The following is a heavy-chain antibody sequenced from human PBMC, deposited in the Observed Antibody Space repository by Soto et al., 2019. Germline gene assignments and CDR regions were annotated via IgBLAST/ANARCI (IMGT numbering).Heavy chain of an antibody. J-gene: IGHJ5*02. CDR3: ARGGGTILAPLP. Sequence: GXSVKASCKASVYTFTGYFIHWVRQAPGQGLEWMGWINPNSGATKYAQKFQGRVTMTRDTSISTAYMELTLLRSDDTAIYYCARGGGTILAPLPWGEGTLVTVSS. V-gene: IGHV1-2*02. D-gene: IGHD3-10*01. CDR2: INPNSGAT. CDR1: VYTFTGYF.